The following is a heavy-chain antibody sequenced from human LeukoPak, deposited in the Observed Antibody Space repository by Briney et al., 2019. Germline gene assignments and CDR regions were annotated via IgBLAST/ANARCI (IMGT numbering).Heavy chain of an antibody. J-gene: IGHJ4*02. CDR1: GFTFSSYA. CDR3: ARGELDVEYYFDY. V-gene: IGHV3-23*01. Sequence: HPGGSLRLSCAASGFTFSSYAMSWVRQAPGKGLEWVSAISGSGGSTYYADSVKGRFTISRDNSKNTLYLQMNSLRAEDTAVYYCARGELDVEYYFDYWGQGTLVTVSS. CDR2: ISGSGGST. D-gene: IGHD5-24*01.